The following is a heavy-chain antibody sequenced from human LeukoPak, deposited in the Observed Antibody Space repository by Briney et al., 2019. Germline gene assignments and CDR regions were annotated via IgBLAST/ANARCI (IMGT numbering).Heavy chain of an antibody. CDR2: ISGDGGST. V-gene: IGHV3-43*02. Sequence: GGSLRPSCAASGFTFDDYAMHWVRQAPGKGLEWVSLISGDGGSTYYADSVKGRFTISRDNSKNSLYLQMNSLRTEDTALYYCAKDIKYSSGWYYFDYWGQGTLVTVSS. D-gene: IGHD6-19*01. CDR3: AKDIKYSSGWYYFDY. CDR1: GFTFDDYA. J-gene: IGHJ4*02.